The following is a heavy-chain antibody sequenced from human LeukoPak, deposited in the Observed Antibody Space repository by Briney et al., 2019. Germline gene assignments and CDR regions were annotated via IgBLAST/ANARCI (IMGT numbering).Heavy chain of an antibody. CDR2: INHSGST. D-gene: IGHD6-13*01. CDR3: ARQPLIAAAAYYFDY. J-gene: IGHJ4*02. Sequence: PSETLSLTCAVYGGSFSGYYWSWIRQPPGKGLEWIGVINHSGSTNYNPSLKSRVTISVDTSKNQFSLKLSSVTAADTAVYYCARQPLIAAAAYYFDYWGQGTLVTVSS. V-gene: IGHV4-34*01. CDR1: GGSFSGYY.